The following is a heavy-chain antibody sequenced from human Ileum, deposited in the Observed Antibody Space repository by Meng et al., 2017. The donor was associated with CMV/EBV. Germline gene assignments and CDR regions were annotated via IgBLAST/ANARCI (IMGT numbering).Heavy chain of an antibody. CDR1: GFTFSSYW. J-gene: IGHJ2*01. D-gene: IGHD1-26*01. V-gene: IGHV3-74*01. CDR3: ASKLVGTYEMYFDL. Sequence: AASGFTFSSYWMHWVRQAPGKGLVWVSRINSDGSSTSYADSVKGRFTISRDNAKNTLYLQMNSLRAEDTAVYYCASKLVGTYEMYFDLWAVAPWSPSPQ. CDR2: INSDGSST.